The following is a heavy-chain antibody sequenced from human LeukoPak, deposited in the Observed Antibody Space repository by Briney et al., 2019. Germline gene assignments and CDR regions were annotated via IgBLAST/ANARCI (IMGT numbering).Heavy chain of an antibody. J-gene: IGHJ6*02. CDR1: GFTFSSYA. Sequence: GGSLRLSRAASGFTFSSYAMHWVRQAPGKGLEWVAVISYDGSNKYYADSVKGRFTISRDNSKNTLYLQMNSLRAEDTAVYYCARAPYSSGWSSLLSYYYYGMDVWGQGTTVTVSS. V-gene: IGHV3-30*04. D-gene: IGHD6-19*01. CDR3: ARAPYSSGWSSLLSYYYYGMDV. CDR2: ISYDGSNK.